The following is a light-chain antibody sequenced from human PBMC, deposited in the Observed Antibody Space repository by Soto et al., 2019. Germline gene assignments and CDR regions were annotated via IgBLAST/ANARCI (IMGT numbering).Light chain of an antibody. CDR2: ANS. CDR1: SSNIGAGYD. J-gene: IGLJ7*01. CDR3: QSYDSSLSGPV. V-gene: IGLV1-40*01. Sequence: QSVLTQPPSVSGAPGQRVTISCTGSSSNIGAGYDVHWYQHLPGTAPKLLISANSNRPSGVPDRFSGSKSGTSASLAITGLQAEDEADYYCQSYDSSLSGPVFGGGTQLTVL.